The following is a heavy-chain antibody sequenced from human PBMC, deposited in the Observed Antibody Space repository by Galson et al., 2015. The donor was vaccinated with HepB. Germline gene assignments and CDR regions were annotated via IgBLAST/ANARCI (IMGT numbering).Heavy chain of an antibody. J-gene: IGHJ4*02. CDR2: IIPILGIA. CDR3: ARAAGIAPADY. Sequence: SVKVSCKASGGTFSSYAISWVRQAPGQGLEWMGRIIPILGIANYAQKFQGRVTITADKSTSTAYMELSSLRSEDTAVYHCARAAGIAPADYWGQGTLVTVSS. D-gene: IGHD6-25*01. V-gene: IGHV1-69*04. CDR1: GGTFSSYA.